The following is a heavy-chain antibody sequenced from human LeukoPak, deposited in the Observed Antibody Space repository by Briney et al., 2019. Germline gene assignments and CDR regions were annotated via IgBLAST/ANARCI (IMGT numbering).Heavy chain of an antibody. Sequence: GGSLRLSCAASGFTFSSYAMHWVRQAPGKGLEWVAVISYDGSNKYYADSVKGRFTISRDNSKNTLYLQMNSLRAEDTAVYYCARQLESVLRFLEWLVVGYWGQGTLVTVSS. D-gene: IGHD3-3*01. CDR3: ARQLESVLRFLEWLVVGY. V-gene: IGHV3-30-3*01. CDR2: ISYDGSNK. J-gene: IGHJ4*02. CDR1: GFTFSSYA.